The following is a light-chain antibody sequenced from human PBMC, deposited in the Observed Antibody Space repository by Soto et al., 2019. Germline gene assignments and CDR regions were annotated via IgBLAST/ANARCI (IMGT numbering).Light chain of an antibody. CDR2: AAS. CDR1: QSISRH. Sequence: DIQMTQSPSSLSASVGDRVTITCRASQSISRHLNWHQQKPGKAPNLLIYAASNLQSGVPSRFSGSGSGTDFTLTISSLQPEDFATYYCQQSYSTPYTFGQGTKVDIK. V-gene: IGKV1-39*01. CDR3: QQSYSTPYT. J-gene: IGKJ2*01.